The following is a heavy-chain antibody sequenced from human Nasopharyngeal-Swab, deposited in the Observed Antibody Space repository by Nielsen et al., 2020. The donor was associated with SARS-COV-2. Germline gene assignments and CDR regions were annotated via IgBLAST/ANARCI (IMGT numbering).Heavy chain of an antibody. Sequence: GESLKISCAASGFTFSSCWMSWVRQAPGEGLEWVATIKKDGSDKYYVDSVKGRFTISRDNAKNSLYLQMNSLRAEDTAVYYCARGAAAGAEYFQHWGQGTLVTVSS. J-gene: IGHJ1*01. CDR2: IKKDGSDK. V-gene: IGHV3-7*02. CDR3: ARGAAAGAEYFQH. CDR1: GFTFSSCW. D-gene: IGHD6-13*01.